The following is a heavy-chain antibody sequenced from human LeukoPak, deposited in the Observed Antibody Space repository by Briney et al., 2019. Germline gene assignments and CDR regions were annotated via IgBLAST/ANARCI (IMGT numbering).Heavy chain of an antibody. D-gene: IGHD6-13*01. Sequence: PGRSLRLSCAASGFTFSSYAMHWVRQAPGKGLEWVAVISYDGSNKYYADSVKGRFTISRDNSKNTLYLQMNSLRAEDTALYYCAKSHGYSRPNFDYWGQGTLVTVSS. CDR3: AKSHGYSRPNFDY. V-gene: IGHV3-30*04. CDR1: GFTFSSYA. J-gene: IGHJ4*02. CDR2: ISYDGSNK.